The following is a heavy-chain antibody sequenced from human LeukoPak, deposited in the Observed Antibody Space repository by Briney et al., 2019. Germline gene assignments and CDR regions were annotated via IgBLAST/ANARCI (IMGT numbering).Heavy chain of an antibody. D-gene: IGHD6-6*01. Sequence: GGSLRLSCAASGFTVSSIYMSWVRQAPGKGLEWVSYISSSGSIMYSADSVKGRFTISRDNAKKSLYLQMNSLRAEDTAIYYCSGQYSSSSVVDYWGQGTLVTVSS. V-gene: IGHV3-11*04. CDR1: GFTVSSIY. J-gene: IGHJ4*02. CDR3: SGQYSSSSVVDY. CDR2: ISSSGSIM.